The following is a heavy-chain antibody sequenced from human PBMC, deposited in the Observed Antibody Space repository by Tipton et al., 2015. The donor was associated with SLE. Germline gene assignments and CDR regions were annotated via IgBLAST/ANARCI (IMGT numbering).Heavy chain of an antibody. V-gene: IGHV4-34*01. D-gene: IGHD6-19*01. J-gene: IGHJ4*02. Sequence: TLSLTCAVYGGSFSGYYWSWIRQPPGKGLEWIGEINHSGSTNYNPSLKSRVTISVDTSKNQFSLKLSSVTAADTAVYYCARANLQWLVQDYWGQGTLVTVP. CDR1: GGSFSGYY. CDR2: INHSGST. CDR3: ARANLQWLVQDY.